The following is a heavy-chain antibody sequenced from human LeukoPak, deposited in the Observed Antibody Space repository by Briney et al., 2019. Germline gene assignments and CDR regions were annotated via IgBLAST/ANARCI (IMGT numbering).Heavy chain of an antibody. CDR1: GFTFNNFG. CDR2: ISAHNGNT. V-gene: IGHV1-18*01. Sequence: ASVKVSCKASGFTFNNFGISWVRQAPGQGLEWMAWISAHNGNTHYAQKFQDRVTVTRDTSTRTAYMELRSLTSDGPAVFYCARRSRDAFDIWGQGTMVTVSS. CDR3: ARRSRDAFDI. J-gene: IGHJ3*02.